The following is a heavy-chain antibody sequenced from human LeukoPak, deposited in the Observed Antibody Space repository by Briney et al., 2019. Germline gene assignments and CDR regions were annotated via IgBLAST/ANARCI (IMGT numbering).Heavy chain of an antibody. J-gene: IGHJ4*02. CDR2: ISSNGGST. D-gene: IGHD1-1*01. CDR3: VKDMAGTTRGFDY. Sequence: GGSLRLSCSASVFTFSSYAMHWVRQAPGQGLEYVSAISSNGGSTYYADSVKGRFTISRDNSKNTLYLQMSSLRAEDTAVYYCVKDMAGTTRGFDYWGQGTLVTVSS. V-gene: IGHV3-64D*06. CDR1: VFTFSSYA.